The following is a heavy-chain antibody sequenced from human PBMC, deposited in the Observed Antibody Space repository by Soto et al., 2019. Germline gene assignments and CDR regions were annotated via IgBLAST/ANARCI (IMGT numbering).Heavy chain of an antibody. CDR2: IYYSGST. V-gene: IGHV4-59*01. CDR3: ARENQDYYDSSGYRPFDY. J-gene: IGHJ4*02. CDR1: GGSISSYY. Sequence: SETLSLTCTVSGGSISSYYWSWIRQPPGKGLEWIGYIYYSGSTNYNPSLKSRVTISVDTSKNQFSLKLSSVTAADTAVYFCARENQDYYDSSGYRPFDYWGQGTLVTVSS. D-gene: IGHD3-22*01.